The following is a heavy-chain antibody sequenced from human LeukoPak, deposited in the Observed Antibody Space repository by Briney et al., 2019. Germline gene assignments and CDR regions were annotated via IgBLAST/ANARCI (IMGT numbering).Heavy chain of an antibody. D-gene: IGHD3-10*01. Sequence: GGSLRLSCAASGFTFSSYEMNWVRQAPGKGLEWVSYISSSSSTIYYADSVKGRFTISRDNAKNSLYLQMNSLRVEDTAVYYCAREVWFGEFYPAFDYWGQGTLVTVSS. V-gene: IGHV3-48*03. CDR1: GFTFSSYE. CDR2: ISSSSSTI. CDR3: AREVWFGEFYPAFDY. J-gene: IGHJ4*02.